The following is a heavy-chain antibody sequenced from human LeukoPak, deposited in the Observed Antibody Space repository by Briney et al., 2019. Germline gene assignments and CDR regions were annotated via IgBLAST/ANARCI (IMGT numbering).Heavy chain of an antibody. CDR1: GFTFSSYW. CDR2: ISYDGSNK. D-gene: IGHD2-2*01. Sequence: GGSLRLSCAASGFTFSSYWMHWVRQAPGKGLEWVAVISYDGSNKYYADSVKGRFTISRDNSKNTLYLQMNSLRAEDTAVYYCAKDQEGFDRIPAVVDYWGQGTLVTVSS. V-gene: IGHV3-30*18. J-gene: IGHJ4*02. CDR3: AKDQEGFDRIPAVVDY.